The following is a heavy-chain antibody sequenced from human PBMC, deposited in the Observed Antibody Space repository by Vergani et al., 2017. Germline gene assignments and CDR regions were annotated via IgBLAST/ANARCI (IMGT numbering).Heavy chain of an antibody. CDR2: IYTSGST. V-gene: IGHV4-61*02. CDR1: GGSISSGSYY. CDR3: ARERCSGGSCYSN. Sequence: VQLQESGPGLVKPSQTLSLPCTVSGGSISSGSYYWSWNRQPAGKGLEWIGRIYTSGSTNYNPSLKSRVTISVDTSKNQFSLKLSSVTAADTAVYYCARERCSGGSCYSNWGQGTLVTVSS. D-gene: IGHD2-15*01. J-gene: IGHJ4*02.